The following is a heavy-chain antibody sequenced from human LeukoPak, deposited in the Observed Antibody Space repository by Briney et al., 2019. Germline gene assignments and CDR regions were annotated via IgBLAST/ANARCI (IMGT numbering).Heavy chain of an antibody. J-gene: IGHJ4*02. D-gene: IGHD3-10*01. CDR3: ARALRYYYGSGSYYNVDY. V-gene: IGHV3-30*03. CDR2: ISYDGSNK. Sequence: GGSLRLSCAASGLTFSIYSMNWVRQAPGKGLEWVAVISYDGSNKYYADSVKGRFTISRDNSKNTLYLQMNSLRAEDTAVYYCARALRYYYGSGSYYNVDYWGQGTLVTVSS. CDR1: GLTFSIYS.